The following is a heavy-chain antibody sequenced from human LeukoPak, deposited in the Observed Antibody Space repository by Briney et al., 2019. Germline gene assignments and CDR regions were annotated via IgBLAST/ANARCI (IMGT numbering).Heavy chain of an antibody. CDR2: ISGSGGST. Sequence: GGSLRLSCAASGFTFSSYAMSWVRQAPGKGLEWVSAISGSGGSTYYADSVKGRFTISRDNSKNTLYLQMNSLRAEDTAVYYCAKAPPAPDTAMATPYFDYWGQGTLVTVSS. D-gene: IGHD5-18*01. J-gene: IGHJ4*02. CDR1: GFTFSSYA. V-gene: IGHV3-23*01. CDR3: AKAPPAPDTAMATPYFDY.